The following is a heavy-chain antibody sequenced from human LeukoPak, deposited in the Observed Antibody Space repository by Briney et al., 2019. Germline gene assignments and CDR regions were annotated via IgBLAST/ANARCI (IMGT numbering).Heavy chain of an antibody. CDR2: IYYSGST. D-gene: IGHD1-14*01. CDR3: ARHVTPAVAFEI. CDR1: GGSISNYY. J-gene: IGHJ3*02. Sequence: NPSETLSLTCTVSGGSISNYYWSWVRQPPGKGLEWIGYIYYSGSTNYNPSLKSRVTISVDTSKNQLSLKLNSVTAADTAVYYCARHVTPAVAFEIWGQGTMVTVSS. V-gene: IGHV4-59*08.